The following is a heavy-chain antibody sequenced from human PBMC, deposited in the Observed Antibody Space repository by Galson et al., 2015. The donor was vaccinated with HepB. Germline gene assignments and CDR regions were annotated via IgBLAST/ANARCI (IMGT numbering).Heavy chain of an antibody. CDR3: ARDRYSGYGYYYGMDV. Sequence: ETLSLTCTVSGGPVSSGGYYWSWIRQPPGKGLEWIGYIYDSGSTNYNPSLKSRVTISVDTSKNQFSLKVNSVTAADTAVYYCARDRYSGYGYYYGMDVWGQGTTVTVSS. CDR2: IYDSGST. CDR1: GGPVSSGGYY. V-gene: IGHV4-61*08. D-gene: IGHD5-12*01. J-gene: IGHJ6*02.